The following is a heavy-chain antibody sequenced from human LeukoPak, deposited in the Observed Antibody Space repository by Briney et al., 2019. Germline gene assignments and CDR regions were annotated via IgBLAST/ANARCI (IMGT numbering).Heavy chain of an antibody. V-gene: IGHV4-61*02. Sequence: PSETLSLTCTVSGGSISSGSNYWSWIRQPAGKGLEWIGRIYTSGSTNYNPSLKSRVTISVDTSKNQFSLKLSSVTAADTAVYYCARSQVTMVRGVRDLYYYYYYMDVCGQGTTVTVSS. D-gene: IGHD3-10*01. J-gene: IGHJ6*03. CDR1: GGSISSGSNY. CDR2: IYTSGST. CDR3: ARSQVTMVRGVRDLYYYYYYMDV.